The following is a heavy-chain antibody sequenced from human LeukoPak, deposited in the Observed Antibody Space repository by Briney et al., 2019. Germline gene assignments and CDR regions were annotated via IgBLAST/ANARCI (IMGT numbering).Heavy chain of an antibody. Sequence: PGGSLRLSCAASGFTFSSYGMHWVRQAPGKGLEWVAVISYDGSNKYYADSVKGRFTISRDNSKNTLYLQMNSLRAEDTAVYYCAKDLGSYSHFDYWGQGTLVNVSP. CDR3: AKDLGSYSHFDY. CDR2: ISYDGSNK. CDR1: GFTFSSYG. D-gene: IGHD1-26*01. J-gene: IGHJ4*02. V-gene: IGHV3-30*18.